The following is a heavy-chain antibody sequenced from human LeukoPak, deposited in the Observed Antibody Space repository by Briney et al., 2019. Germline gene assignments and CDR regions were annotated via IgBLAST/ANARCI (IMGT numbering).Heavy chain of an antibody. Sequence: PSETLSLTCAVYGGSFSGYYWSWICQPPGKGLEWIGEINHSGSTNYNPSLKSRVTISVDTSKNQFSLKLSSVTAADTAVYYCARLPYYYDSSGYYYFSFDYWGQGTLVTVSS. V-gene: IGHV4-34*01. CDR1: GGSFSGYY. D-gene: IGHD3-22*01. CDR2: INHSGST. CDR3: ARLPYYYDSSGYYYFSFDY. J-gene: IGHJ4*02.